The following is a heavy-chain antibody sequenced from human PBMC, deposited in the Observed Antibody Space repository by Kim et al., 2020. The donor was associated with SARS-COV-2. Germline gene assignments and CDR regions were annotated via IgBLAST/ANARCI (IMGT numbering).Heavy chain of an antibody. Sequence: SETLSLTCVVSGDSISSVDYYWNWIRQPPGKGLEWIGYVYYSGTTNYNPSLKSRATISRHSSNNQFSLKLKSVTAADTAFYYCARGLVVIDNSFDSWGPG. CDR3: ARGLVVIDNSFDS. D-gene: IGHD2-15*01. V-gene: IGHV4-30-4*01. CDR2: VYYSGTT. J-gene: IGHJ4*02. CDR1: GDSISSVDYY.